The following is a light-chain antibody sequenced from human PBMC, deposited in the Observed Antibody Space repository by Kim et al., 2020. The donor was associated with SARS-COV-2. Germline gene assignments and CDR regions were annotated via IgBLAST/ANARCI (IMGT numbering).Light chain of an antibody. Sequence: SASPGERATLSCRASQSVSNSLAWYQHKPGQAPRLLIYGGSTRATGIPARFSGSGSATEFTLTINSLQSEDSAVYYCQEYDKWPTFGQGTKVEIK. V-gene: IGKV3-15*01. CDR1: QSVSNS. J-gene: IGKJ1*01. CDR3: QEYDKWPT. CDR2: GGS.